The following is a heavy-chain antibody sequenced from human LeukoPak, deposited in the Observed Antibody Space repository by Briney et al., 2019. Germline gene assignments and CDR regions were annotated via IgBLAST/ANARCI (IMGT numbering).Heavy chain of an antibody. CDR3: ARDSSLVRGVIIPLDY. Sequence: ASVKVSFKASGYTFTGYYMHWVRQAPGQGLEWMGWINPNSGGTNYAQKFQGRVTMTRDTSISTAYMELSRLRSDDTAVYYCARDSSLVRGVIIPLDYWGQGTLVTVSS. D-gene: IGHD3-10*01. J-gene: IGHJ4*02. CDR2: INPNSGGT. V-gene: IGHV1-2*02. CDR1: GYTFTGYY.